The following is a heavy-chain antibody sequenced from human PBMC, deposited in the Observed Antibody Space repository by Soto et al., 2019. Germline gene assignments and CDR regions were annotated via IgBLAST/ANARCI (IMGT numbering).Heavy chain of an antibody. CDR2: IYHSGST. V-gene: IGHV4-39*01. J-gene: IGHJ5*02. CDR1: NGSISSAIYY. CDR3: AGRSSLASVQVYFGEISNYNWFDP. Sequence: QLQLQESSPGLVKPSETLSLTCTVSNGSISSAIYYWGWIRQPPGKGLEWIGSIYHSGSTYYNPSLQGRVTISVDTSKNQFSLKLSSVTAADTAVYFCAGRSSLASVQVYFGEISNYNWFDPWGQGTLVTVSS. D-gene: IGHD3-10*01.